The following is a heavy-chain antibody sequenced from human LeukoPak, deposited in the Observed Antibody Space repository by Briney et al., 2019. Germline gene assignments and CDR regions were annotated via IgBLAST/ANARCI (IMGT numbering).Heavy chain of an antibody. CDR2: ISHIGRT. Sequence: SETLSLTCAVSGDSFSSHYWAWIRQSPGTGLEWIGYISHIGRTNYNPSLKSRVTISIDTSKNQFSLKLRSVTAADTAVYYCARDLVTVTKGFDIWGQGTMVSVSS. J-gene: IGHJ3*02. V-gene: IGHV4-59*11. D-gene: IGHD4-17*01. CDR3: ARDLVTVTKGFDI. CDR1: GDSFSSHY.